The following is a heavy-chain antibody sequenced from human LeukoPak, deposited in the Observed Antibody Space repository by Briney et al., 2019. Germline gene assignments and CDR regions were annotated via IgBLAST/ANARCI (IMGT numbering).Heavy chain of an antibody. J-gene: IGHJ4*02. CDR1: GLTFGTSW. Sequence: GGSLRLSCAASGLTFGTSWMDWVRQAPGKGLEWVANINLDGSEIYYVDSVKGRFTISRDNAKNSLYLQMNSLRAEDTAVYYCSFSLNFWGQGTLVTVSS. D-gene: IGHD3-16*02. V-gene: IGHV3-7*01. CDR2: INLDGSEI. CDR3: SFSLNF.